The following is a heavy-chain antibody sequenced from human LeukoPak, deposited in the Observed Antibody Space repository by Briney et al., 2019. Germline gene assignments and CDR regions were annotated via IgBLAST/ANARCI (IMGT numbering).Heavy chain of an antibody. Sequence: GASVKVSCKVSGYTLTELSMHWERQAPGKGLEWMGGFDPEDGETIYAQKFQGRVTMTEDTSTDTAYMELSSLRSEDTAVYYCATVVHYYDSSGYAFDIWGQGTMVTVSS. D-gene: IGHD3-22*01. V-gene: IGHV1-24*01. CDR3: ATVVHYYDSSGYAFDI. J-gene: IGHJ3*02. CDR2: FDPEDGET. CDR1: GYTLTELS.